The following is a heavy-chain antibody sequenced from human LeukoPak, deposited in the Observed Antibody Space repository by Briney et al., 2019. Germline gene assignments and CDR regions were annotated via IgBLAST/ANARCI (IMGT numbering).Heavy chain of an antibody. CDR3: ARNLGEFSSWFYYMDV. CDR1: GFTLDDYG. Sequence: RPGGSLRLSCAASGFTLDDYGMSWVRQAPGKGLEWVSGINWNGGSTGYADSVKGRFTISRDNAKNSLYLQMNSLRAEDTALYYCARNLGEFSSWFYYMDVWGKGTTVTVSS. J-gene: IGHJ6*03. CDR2: INWNGGST. V-gene: IGHV3-20*04. D-gene: IGHD3-10*01.